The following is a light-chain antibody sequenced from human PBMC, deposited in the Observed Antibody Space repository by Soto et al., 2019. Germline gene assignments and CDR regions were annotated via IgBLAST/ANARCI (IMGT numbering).Light chain of an antibody. CDR3: QSYDTRKPLV. CDR2: EDN. J-gene: IGLJ3*02. Sequence: NFMLTQPHSVSESPGKTVTISCTRSSGSIGSIYVQWYQQRPGSSPTTVIFEDNQRPTGVPVRFSGSIDSSSNSASLVISGLRTEDEADYYCQSYDTRKPLVFGGGTKVTVL. CDR1: SGSIGSIY. V-gene: IGLV6-57*01.